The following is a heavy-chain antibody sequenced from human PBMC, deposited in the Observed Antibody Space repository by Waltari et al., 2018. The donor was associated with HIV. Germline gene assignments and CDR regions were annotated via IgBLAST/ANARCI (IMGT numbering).Heavy chain of an antibody. CDR2: ISYSGTT. CDR1: GDSTSDTPFS. J-gene: IGHJ4*02. V-gene: IGHV4-39*01. Sequence: QLQMQESGPGLVQPSETLSLTCSVSGDSTSDTPFSWGWIRQPPGKGLEWIGSISYSGTTYSKASLSSRVIVSVDTPKNQFSLHLRSVTAADTAVYYCVRHWVYGSVPSAIRTFDNWGQGTLVTVSS. CDR3: VRHWVYGSVPSAIRTFDN. D-gene: IGHD3-10*01.